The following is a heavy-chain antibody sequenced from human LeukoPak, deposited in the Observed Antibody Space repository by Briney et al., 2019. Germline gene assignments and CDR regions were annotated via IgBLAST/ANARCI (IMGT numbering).Heavy chain of an antibody. CDR1: GFTFNSYG. CDR2: ISYDGSNK. D-gene: IGHD6-13*01. CDR3: WQQRIDY. Sequence: GGSLRLSCAASGFTFNSYGMHRVRQAPGKGLEWVAVISYDGSNKYYADSVKGRFTISRDNSKNTLYLQMNSLRAEDTAVYYCWQQRIDYWGQGTLVTVSS. V-gene: IGHV3-30*03. J-gene: IGHJ4*02.